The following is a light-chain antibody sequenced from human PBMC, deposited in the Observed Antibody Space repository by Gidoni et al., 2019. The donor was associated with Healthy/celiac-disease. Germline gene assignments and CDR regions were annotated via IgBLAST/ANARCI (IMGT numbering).Light chain of an antibody. V-gene: IGLV6-57*03. CDR1: SGSIASNY. J-gene: IGLJ2*01. CDR3: QSYDSSNVV. CDR2: EDN. Sequence: SVSESPGKTVTISCTRSSGSIASNYVQWYQQRPGSAPTTVIYEDNQRPSGVPDRFSGSIDSSSNSASLTIAGLKTEDEADYYCQSYDSSNVVFGGGTKL.